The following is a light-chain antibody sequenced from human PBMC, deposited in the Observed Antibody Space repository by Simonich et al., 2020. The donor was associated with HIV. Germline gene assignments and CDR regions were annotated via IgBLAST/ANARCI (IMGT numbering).Light chain of an antibody. CDR1: SSDVDDSNL. V-gene: IGLV2-23*01. CDR2: EGS. Sequence: QSALTQPRSVSGSPGQSITISCTGTSSDVDDSNLVSWYQQHPGKAPKLLLYEGSKRPSGVSNRFSGSKSGNTASLTISGLQAEDEADYYCCSYAGSSTWVFGGGTKLTVL. CDR3: CSYAGSSTWV. J-gene: IGLJ3*02.